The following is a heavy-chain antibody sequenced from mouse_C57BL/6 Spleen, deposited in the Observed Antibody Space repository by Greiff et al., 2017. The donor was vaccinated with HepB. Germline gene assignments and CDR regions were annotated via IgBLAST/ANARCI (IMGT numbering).Heavy chain of an antibody. Sequence: VQLQQSGPELVKPGASVKISCKASGYSFTDYNMNWVKQSNGKSLEWIGVINPNYGTTSYNQKFKGKATLTVDQSSSTAYMQLNSLTSEDTAVYYCARRGKDEGRDYSNLWFAYWGQGTLVTVSA. CDR3: ARRGKDEGRDYSNLWFAY. V-gene: IGHV1-39*01. J-gene: IGHJ3*01. CDR1: GYSFTDYN. CDR2: INPNYGTT. D-gene: IGHD2-5*01.